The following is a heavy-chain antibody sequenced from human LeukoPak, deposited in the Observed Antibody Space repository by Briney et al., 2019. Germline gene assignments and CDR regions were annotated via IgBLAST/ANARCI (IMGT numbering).Heavy chain of an antibody. D-gene: IGHD6-13*01. CDR3: ARDRIAAADYYYYYMDV. CDR1: GFTLSSYA. V-gene: IGHV3-23*01. Sequence: GGSLRLSCAASGFTLSSYAMSWVRQAPGKGLEWVSGISDSGGSVYYADSVKGRFTISRDNAKNTLYLQMNSLRAEDTAVYYCARDRIAAADYYYYYMDVWGKGTTVTVSS. CDR2: ISDSGGSV. J-gene: IGHJ6*03.